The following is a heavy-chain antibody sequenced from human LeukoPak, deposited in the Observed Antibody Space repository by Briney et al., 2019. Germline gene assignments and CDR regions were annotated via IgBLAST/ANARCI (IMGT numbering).Heavy chain of an antibody. V-gene: IGHV4-34*01. CDR3: ARISGSLDAFDI. CDR2: INHSGST. Sequence: SETLSLTCAVYGGSFSGYYWSWIRQPPGKGLEWIGEINHSGSTNYNPSLKSRVTISVDTSKNQSSLKLSSVTAADTAVYYCARISGSLDAFDIWGQGTMVTVSS. D-gene: IGHD6-19*01. CDR1: GGSFSGYY. J-gene: IGHJ3*02.